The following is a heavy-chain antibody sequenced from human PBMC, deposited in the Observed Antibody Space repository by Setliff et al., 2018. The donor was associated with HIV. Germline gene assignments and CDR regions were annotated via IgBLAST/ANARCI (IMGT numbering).Heavy chain of an antibody. V-gene: IGHV1-69*13. D-gene: IGHD2-2*01. Sequence: SVKVSCKASGGTIGIYGISWVRQAPGQGLEWMGGTIPMFGTANYAQKFQGRVTITADESTNTGYMELSGLRFEDTAVYYCARESACSSTSCPKVLDYWGQGTLVTVSS. J-gene: IGHJ4*02. CDR2: TIPMFGTA. CDR1: GGTIGIYG. CDR3: ARESACSSTSCPKVLDY.